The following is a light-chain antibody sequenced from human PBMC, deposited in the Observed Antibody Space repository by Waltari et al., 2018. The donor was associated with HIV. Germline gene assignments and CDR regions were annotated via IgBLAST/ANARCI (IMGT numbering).Light chain of an antibody. Sequence: QSVLTQPPSASGTPGQRVAISCSGSSSNIGSNSVTWYQQVSGAAPKLIIKCNNQRPPGVPGRFSGSKSGTAGSLAISALQSEDEADYYCAAWDDNRNTVVFGGGTKLTVL. CDR2: CNN. V-gene: IGLV1-44*01. J-gene: IGLJ2*01. CDR1: SSNIGSNS. CDR3: AAWDDNRNTVV.